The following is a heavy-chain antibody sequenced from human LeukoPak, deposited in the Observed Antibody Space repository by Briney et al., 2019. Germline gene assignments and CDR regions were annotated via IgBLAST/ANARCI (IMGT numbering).Heavy chain of an antibody. CDR1: GFTFSNYW. V-gene: IGHV3-7*01. CDR3: ATDDYGPAGY. J-gene: IGHJ4*02. Sequence: TGGSLRLSCAASGFTFSNYWMTWVRQAPGKGLEWVANIKKDGSEKNYVDSVKGRFTISRDNAKNSLYLQMNSLRAEDTAVYYCATDDYGPAGYGGQGTLVTVSS. D-gene: IGHD4-17*01. CDR2: IKKDGSEK.